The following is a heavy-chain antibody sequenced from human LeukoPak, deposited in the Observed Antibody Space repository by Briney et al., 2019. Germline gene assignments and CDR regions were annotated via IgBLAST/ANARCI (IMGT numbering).Heavy chain of an antibody. J-gene: IGHJ6*03. Sequence: PSETLSLTCAVSGGSMSSGRYSWSWIRQPPGKGLEWIGYIYDNGGTYYNPSLKSRVTISLDMSKSQFSLSLTSVTGADTAVYYCARAVTSGYFYYFYMDVWGKGTTVTVS. V-gene: IGHV4-30-4*07. CDR3: ARAVTSGYFYYFYMDV. D-gene: IGHD4-17*01. CDR1: GGSMSSGRYS. CDR2: IYDNGGT.